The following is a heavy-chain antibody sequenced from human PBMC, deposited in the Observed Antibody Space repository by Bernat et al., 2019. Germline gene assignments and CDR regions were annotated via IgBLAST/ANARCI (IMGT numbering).Heavy chain of an antibody. Sequence: QVLLVESGGGVVQPGTSLRLSCAASGFTFSNSGMHWVRQAPGKGLEWVALISSDGINIYYADSVKGRFTISRDNFKNTLYLQMNSLSAEDTAVYNCAKDRSTLSSSYWYFDLWRRGTLVTVSS. V-gene: IGHV3-30*18. CDR2: ISSDGINI. J-gene: IGHJ2*01. CDR1: GFTFSNSG. D-gene: IGHD6-13*01. CDR3: AKDRSTLSSSYWYFDL.